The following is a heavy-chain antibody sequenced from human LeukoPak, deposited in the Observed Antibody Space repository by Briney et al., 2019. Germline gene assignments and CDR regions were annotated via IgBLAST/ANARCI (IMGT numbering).Heavy chain of an antibody. CDR1: GGTFSSYA. CDR2: IIPIFGTA. Sequence: GASVKVSCKASGGTFSSYAISWVRQAPGQGLEWMGGIIPIFGTANYAQKFQGRVTITADESTSTAYMELSSLRSEDTAVYYCAPSGYSYGPTFDFWGQGTLVTVSS. J-gene: IGHJ4*02. D-gene: IGHD5-18*01. CDR3: APSGYSYGPTFDF. V-gene: IGHV1-69*13.